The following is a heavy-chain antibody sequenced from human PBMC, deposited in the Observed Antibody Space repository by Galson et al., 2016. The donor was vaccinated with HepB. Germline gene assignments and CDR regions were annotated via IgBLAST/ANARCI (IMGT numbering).Heavy chain of an antibody. CDR1: GFTVRTLY. Sequence: SLRLSCAASGFTVRTLYMSWVRQAPGKGLEWVSVIHSGGSTYHADSVKGRFTVSRDDSKYTVYLQMNSLRVEDTAIYYCAREGFNAFDVWGQGTVVTISS. D-gene: IGHD3-3*01. V-gene: IGHV3-53*01. CDR2: IHSGGST. J-gene: IGHJ3*01. CDR3: AREGFNAFDV.